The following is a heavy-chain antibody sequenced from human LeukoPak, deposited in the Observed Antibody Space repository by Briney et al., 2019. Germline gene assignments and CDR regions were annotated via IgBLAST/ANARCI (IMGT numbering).Heavy chain of an antibody. CDR2: ISSSGSYI. CDR3: ARDCSGGSCFSDY. D-gene: IGHD2-15*01. Sequence: GGSLRLSCAASGFTFSSYSMNWVRQAPGKGLEWVSSISSSGSYIYYADSVKGRFTISRDNVKNSLYLQMNSLRAEDTAVYYCARDCSGGSCFSDYWGQGTLVTVSS. V-gene: IGHV3-21*01. CDR1: GFTFSSYS. J-gene: IGHJ4*02.